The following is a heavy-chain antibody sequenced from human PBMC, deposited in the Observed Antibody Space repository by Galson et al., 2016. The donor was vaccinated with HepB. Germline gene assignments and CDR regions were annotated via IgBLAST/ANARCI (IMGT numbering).Heavy chain of an antibody. V-gene: IGHV3-30*18. CDR3: AKDQAPFRFGDYHFDS. CDR2: ISYEGSHM. CDR1: GLTFSSHA. D-gene: IGHD3-10*01. Sequence: SLRLSCAASGLTFSSHAMHWVRQAPGKGLEWVAVISYEGSHMYSADPVKGRFTLSRDNSNNTLYLQMNSLRPEDTAVYYCAKDQAPFRFGDYHFDSWGQGTLVIVSS. J-gene: IGHJ4*02.